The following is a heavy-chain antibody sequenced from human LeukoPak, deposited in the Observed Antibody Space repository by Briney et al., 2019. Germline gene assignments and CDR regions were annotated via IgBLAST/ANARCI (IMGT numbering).Heavy chain of an antibody. V-gene: IGHV3-7*03. CDR1: GFTLSTYW. CDR2: INPDGSGK. Sequence: HAGGSLRLSCEASGFTLSTYWMNWVRQVPGKGLDWVANINPDGSGKRYVDSVKGRFTIARDNADNSLYLQMNSLRAEDTAVYYCAKCLSVSATGLDYWGQGTLVTVSS. J-gene: IGHJ4*02. CDR3: AKCLSVSATGLDY. D-gene: IGHD6-13*01.